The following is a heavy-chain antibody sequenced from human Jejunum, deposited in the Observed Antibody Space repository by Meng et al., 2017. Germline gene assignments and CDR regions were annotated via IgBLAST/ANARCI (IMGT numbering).Heavy chain of an antibody. CDR3: ARGSHYAFDV. J-gene: IGHJ3*01. Sequence: QVQLQLSGPGLVKPSQTLPLTCAISGDSVPSNTGAWNWIRQSPSRGLEWLGRTYYRSKWYNDYAVSVIGRITINPDTSKSQFSLQLNSVTPEDTAVYYCARGSHYAFDVWGQGTMVTVSS. CDR2: TYYRSKWYN. CDR1: GDSVPSNTGA. V-gene: IGHV6-1*01.